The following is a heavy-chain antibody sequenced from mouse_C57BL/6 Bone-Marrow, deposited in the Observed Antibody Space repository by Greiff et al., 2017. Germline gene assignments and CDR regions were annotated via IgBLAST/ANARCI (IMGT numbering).Heavy chain of an antibody. Sequence: EVQGVESGEGLVKPGGSLKLSCAASGFTFSSYAMSWVRQTPEKRLEWVAYISSGGDYIYYADTVKGRFTISRDNARNTLYLQMSSLKSEDTAMYYCTREEDYGSSLWFAYWGQGTLVTVSA. CDR3: TREEDYGSSLWFAY. CDR2: ISSGGDYI. J-gene: IGHJ3*01. D-gene: IGHD1-1*01. V-gene: IGHV5-9-1*02. CDR1: GFTFSSYA.